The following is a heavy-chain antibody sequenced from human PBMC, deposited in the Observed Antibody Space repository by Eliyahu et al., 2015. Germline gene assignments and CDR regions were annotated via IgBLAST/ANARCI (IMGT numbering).Heavy chain of an antibody. CDR3: ARSGSNLVSDAFDI. V-gene: IGHV3-74*01. D-gene: IGHD1-26*01. J-gene: IGHJ3*02. Sequence: EVQLVESGGGLVQPGGSLRLSCAASGFTFGXNWMHWVRQVPGKGLLWVSXINSDDSLRNYADFVEGRFTISRDNAKNTLFLEMNSLRVDDTAVYFCARSGSNLVSDAFDIWGQGTMVTVSS. CDR1: GFTFGXNW. CDR2: INSDDSLR.